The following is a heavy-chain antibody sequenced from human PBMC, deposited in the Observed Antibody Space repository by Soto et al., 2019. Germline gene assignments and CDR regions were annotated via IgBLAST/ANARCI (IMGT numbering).Heavy chain of an antibody. CDR3: ASDSILSETTRPPPRHS. V-gene: IGHV3-30-3*01. D-gene: IGHD3-3*01. CDR2: MSYDGSNE. CDR1: GFTFSSNA. Sequence: QVQLVESGGGVVQPGRSLRLSCAASGFTFSSNAIHWVRKAPGNGLEWVAVMSYDGSNEYYADSVKGRFTIARDNSKNTLYLKMNSLRAEDTAVYYCASDSILSETTRPPPRHSWGEGTLVTFSS. J-gene: IGHJ4*02.